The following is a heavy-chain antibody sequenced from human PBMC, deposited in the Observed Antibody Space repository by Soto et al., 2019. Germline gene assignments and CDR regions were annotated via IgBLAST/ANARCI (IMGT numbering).Heavy chain of an antibody. J-gene: IGHJ6*02. CDR1: GFTFSSYG. CDR2: ISYDGSNK. D-gene: IGHD3-10*01. CDR3: AKSNPGWFGELLGTYYYYGMDV. Sequence: PGGSLRLSCAASGFTFSSYGMHWVRQAPGKGLEWVAVISYDGSNKYYADSVKGRFTISRDNSKNTLYLQMNSLRAEDTAVYCCAKSNPGWFGELLGTYYYYGMDVWGQGTTVTVSS. V-gene: IGHV3-30*18.